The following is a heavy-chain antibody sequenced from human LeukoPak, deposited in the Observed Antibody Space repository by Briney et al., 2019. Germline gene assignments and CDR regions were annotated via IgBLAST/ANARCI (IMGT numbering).Heavy chain of an antibody. CDR3: ARDYVLGDAFDI. J-gene: IGHJ3*02. D-gene: IGHD3-16*01. V-gene: IGHV3-21*01. CDR1: GFTFSSHS. Sequence: PGGSLRLSCAASGFTFSSHSMNWVRQAPGKGLEWVSSISSSSSYIYYADSVKGRFTISRDNAKNPLYLQMNSLRAEDTAVYYCARDYVLGDAFDIWGQGTMVTVSS. CDR2: ISSSSSYI.